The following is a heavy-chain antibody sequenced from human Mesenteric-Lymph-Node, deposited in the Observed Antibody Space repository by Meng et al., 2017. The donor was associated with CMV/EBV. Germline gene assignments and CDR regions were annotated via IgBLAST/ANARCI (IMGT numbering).Heavy chain of an antibody. J-gene: IGHJ4*02. CDR1: RLALSTSGVG. D-gene: IGHD3-10*01. V-gene: IGHV2-5*02. Sequence: CTFSRLALSTSGVGVGWMRQPPGKALEWRTIIYWDDEKRYRPSLKSRLIINKDTSKDQVVLTMTNMDPVDTATYYSAHTGFGELSLDYWGQGTLVTVSS. CDR3: AHTGFGELSLDY. CDR2: IYWDDEK.